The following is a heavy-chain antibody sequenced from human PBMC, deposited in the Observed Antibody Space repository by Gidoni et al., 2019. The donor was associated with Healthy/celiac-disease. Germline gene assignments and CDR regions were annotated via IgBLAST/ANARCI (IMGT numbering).Heavy chain of an antibody. V-gene: IGHV1-69*01. CDR2: FIPIFGTA. CDR3: ARDQGYYGSGSYEAGFDY. D-gene: IGHD3-10*01. J-gene: IGHJ4*02. CDR1: GGTFSSYA. Sequence: QVQLVQSGAEGKKPGSSVKVSCKASGGTFSSYANSWVRQAPGQGLEWMGGFIPIFGTANYAQKFQGRVTITADESTSTAYMELSSLRSEDTAVYYCARDQGYYGSGSYEAGFDYWGQGTLVTVSS.